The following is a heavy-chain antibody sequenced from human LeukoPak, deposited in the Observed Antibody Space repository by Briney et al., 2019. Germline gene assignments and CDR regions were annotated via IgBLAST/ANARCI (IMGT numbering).Heavy chain of an antibody. Sequence: AGGSLRLSCAASGFTFSSYSMTWVRQAPGKGLEWVSSISSSSSYIYYADSVKGRFTISRDNAKNSLYLQMNSLRAEDTAVYYCARGFFDYYDFWSGYYPFDYWGQGTLVTVSS. J-gene: IGHJ4*02. CDR3: ARGFFDYYDFWSGYYPFDY. V-gene: IGHV3-21*01. CDR1: GFTFSSYS. CDR2: ISSSSSYI. D-gene: IGHD3-3*01.